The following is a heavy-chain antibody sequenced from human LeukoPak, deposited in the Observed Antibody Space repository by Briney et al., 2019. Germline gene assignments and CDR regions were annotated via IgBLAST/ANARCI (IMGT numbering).Heavy chain of an antibody. CDR3: ARDGLFCSGGSCYPAGTDY. V-gene: IGHV4-4*07. D-gene: IGHD2-15*01. CDR2: IYTSGST. Sequence: KPSETLSLTCTVSGGSISSYYWSWIRQPAGKGLEWIGRIYTSGSTNYNPSLKSRVTMSVDTSKNQFSLKLSSVTAADTAVYYCARDGLFCSGGSCYPAGTDYWGQGTLVTVSS. CDR1: GGSISSYY. J-gene: IGHJ4*02.